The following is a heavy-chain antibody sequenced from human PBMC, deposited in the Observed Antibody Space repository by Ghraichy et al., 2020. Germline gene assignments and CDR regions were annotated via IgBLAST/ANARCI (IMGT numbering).Heavy chain of an antibody. J-gene: IGHJ6*02. Sequence: GGSLRLSCAASGFTFSSSAMNWVRQAPGKGLEWVSVISGSGGSTYYADSVKGWFTISRDNSKNTLYLQMNSLRAEDTAVYYCAKGRGSGSYYYYYGMDVRGQGTTVTVSS. D-gene: IGHD6-19*01. CDR2: ISGSGGST. CDR3: AKGRGSGSYYYYYGMDV. V-gene: IGHV3-23*01. CDR1: GFTFSSSA.